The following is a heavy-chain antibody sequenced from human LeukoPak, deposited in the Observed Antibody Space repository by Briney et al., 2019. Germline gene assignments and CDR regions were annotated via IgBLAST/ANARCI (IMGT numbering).Heavy chain of an antibody. D-gene: IGHD3-3*01. J-gene: IGHJ6*02. V-gene: IGHV1-18*01. Sequence: ASVKVSCKASGYTFTSYGISWVRQAPGQGLEWMGWISAYNGNTNYAQKLQGRVTMTTDTSTSTAYRELRSLRSDDTAVYYCARDTIFGVVIPPNYYYYGMDVWGQGTTVTVSS. CDR2: ISAYNGNT. CDR1: GYTFTSYG. CDR3: ARDTIFGVVIPPNYYYYGMDV.